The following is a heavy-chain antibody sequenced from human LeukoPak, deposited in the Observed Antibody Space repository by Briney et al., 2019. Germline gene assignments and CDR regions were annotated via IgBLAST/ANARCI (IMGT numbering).Heavy chain of an antibody. CDR3: ASSSTSNWFDP. CDR1: GFTFSSYS. J-gene: IGHJ5*02. CDR2: ISSASGSI. V-gene: IGHV3-48*04. D-gene: IGHD2-2*01. Sequence: GGSLRLSCAASGFTFSSYSMNWVRQAPGKGLEWVSYISSASGSIYYADSVKGRFTISRDNAKNSLFLQMNSLRAEDTAVYYCASSSTSNWFDPWGQGTLVTVSS.